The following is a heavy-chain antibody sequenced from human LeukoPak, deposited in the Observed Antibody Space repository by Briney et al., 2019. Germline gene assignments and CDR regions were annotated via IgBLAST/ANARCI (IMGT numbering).Heavy chain of an antibody. D-gene: IGHD3-22*01. J-gene: IGHJ4*02. CDR2: IGAGASNK. CDR1: GFSGPSSA. CDR3: AQSYDSGGYPLGDS. V-gene: IGHV3-23*01. Sequence: GGPLTLSCTASGFSGPSSAMAWVRQAPGKGLEWVSHIGAGASNKYYADSVKGRFTISRDYSRKTVYLQMNSLRAEDTAVYYCAQSYDSGGYPLGDSWGQGTLVTVSS.